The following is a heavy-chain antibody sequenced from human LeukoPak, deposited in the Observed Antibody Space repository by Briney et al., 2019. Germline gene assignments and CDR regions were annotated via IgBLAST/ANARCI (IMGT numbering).Heavy chain of an antibody. CDR2: INPNSGGT. Sequence: GASVKVSCKASGYTFTGYYMHWVRQAPGQGLEWMGWINPNSGGTNYAQKFQGRVTMTGDTSISTAYMELSRLRSDDTAVYYCARVQANSSGWCPSFDYWGQGTLVTVSS. CDR3: ARVQANSSGWCPSFDY. CDR1: GYTFTGYY. D-gene: IGHD6-19*01. J-gene: IGHJ4*02. V-gene: IGHV1-2*02.